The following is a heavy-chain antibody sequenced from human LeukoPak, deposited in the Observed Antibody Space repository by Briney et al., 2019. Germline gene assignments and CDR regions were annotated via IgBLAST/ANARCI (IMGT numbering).Heavy chain of an antibody. CDR3: ARGGDYLGSFDY. V-gene: IGHV1-69*13. CDR1: GGTFSSYA. J-gene: IGHJ4*02. D-gene: IGHD4-17*01. CDR2: IIPIFGTA. Sequence: PAASVKVSCKASGGTFSSYAISWVRQAPGQGLEWMGGIIPIFGTANYAQKFQGRVTITADESTSTAYMELSSLRSEDTAVYYCARGGDYLGSFDYWGQGTLVTVSS.